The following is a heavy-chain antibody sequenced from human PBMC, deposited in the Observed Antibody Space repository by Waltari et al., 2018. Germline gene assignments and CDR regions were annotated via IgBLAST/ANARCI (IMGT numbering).Heavy chain of an antibody. D-gene: IGHD6-6*01. Sequence: EMQLLESGGGLVQPGGSLRLSCAASGFPFSTSTMNWVRQAPGKGLEWVAVMTASGLMDYGDSVKGRFIISRDNSKNTLYLEMYRLRVEDTARYYCAKDEGARLAPTFGMDAWGQGTTVIVSS. V-gene: IGHV3-23*01. J-gene: IGHJ6*02. CDR2: MTASGLM. CDR1: GFPFSTST. CDR3: AKDEGARLAPTFGMDA.